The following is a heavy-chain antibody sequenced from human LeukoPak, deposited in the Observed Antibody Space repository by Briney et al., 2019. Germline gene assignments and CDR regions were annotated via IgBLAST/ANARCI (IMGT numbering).Heavy chain of an antibody. CDR3: ARRGAAAGRYYYYGMDV. CDR1: GFTFSSYE. J-gene: IGHJ6*02. Sequence: PGGSLRLSCAASGFTFSSYEMNWVRQAPGKGLEWVSYISSSGSTIYYADSVKGRFAISRDNAKNSLYLQMNSLRAEDTAVYYCARRGAAAGRYYYYGMDVWGQRTTVTVSS. V-gene: IGHV3-48*03. D-gene: IGHD6-13*01. CDR2: ISSSGSTI.